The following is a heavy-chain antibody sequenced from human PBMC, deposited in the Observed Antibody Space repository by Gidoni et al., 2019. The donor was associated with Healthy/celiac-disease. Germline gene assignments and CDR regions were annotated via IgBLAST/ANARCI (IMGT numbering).Heavy chain of an antibody. V-gene: IGHV1-69*01. D-gene: IGHD6-6*01. CDR1: GGTFSSYA. J-gene: IGHJ3*02. CDR2: IIPIFGTA. CDR3: ARLPLGIAALNGNAFDI. Sequence: QVQLVQSGAEVKKPGSSVKVSCKASGGTFSSYAISWVRQAPGQGLEWMGGIIPIFGTANYAQKFQGRVTITADESTSTAYMELSSLRSEDTAVYYCARLPLGIAALNGNAFDIWGQGTMVTVSS.